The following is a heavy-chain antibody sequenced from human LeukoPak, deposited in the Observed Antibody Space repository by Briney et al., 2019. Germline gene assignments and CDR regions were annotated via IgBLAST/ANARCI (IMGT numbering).Heavy chain of an antibody. Sequence: AGGSLRLSCAASGFTFSSYGMHWVRQAPGKGLEWVAVIWYGGSNKYYADSVKGRFTISRDNAENSLYLQMNSLRAEDTAVYYCAKGKSIILDYWGQGTLVTVSS. D-gene: IGHD3-16*01. CDR1: GFTFSSYG. V-gene: IGHV3-33*03. J-gene: IGHJ4*02. CDR2: IWYGGSNK. CDR3: AKGKSIILDY.